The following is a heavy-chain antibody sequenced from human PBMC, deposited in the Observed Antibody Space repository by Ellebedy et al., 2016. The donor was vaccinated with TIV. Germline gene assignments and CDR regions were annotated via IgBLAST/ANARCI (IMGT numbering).Heavy chain of an antibody. CDR1: GFTFTSYG. CDR3: ARMIVGSTDDAFDI. Sequence: PGGSLRLSCGASGFTFTSYGMNWVRQAPGKGLEWVSSITTTNYIYYADSVKGRFTISRDNPKNSLHLQMNSLRVEDTAVYYCARMIVGSTDDAFDIWGQGTTVTVSS. J-gene: IGHJ3*02. D-gene: IGHD1-26*01. V-gene: IGHV3-21*01. CDR2: ITTTNYI.